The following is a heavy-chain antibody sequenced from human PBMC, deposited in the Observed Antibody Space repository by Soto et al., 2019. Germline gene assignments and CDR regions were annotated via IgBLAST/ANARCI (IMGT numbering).Heavy chain of an antibody. CDR3: ARQDHGDYEFFFDY. J-gene: IGHJ4*02. Sequence: PSETLSLTCTVSGASIISTTKYWGWIRQPPGRGLEWIGTTSSIGSTYYNPSLEGRVTISVDTSKNQFSLKVTSVTAADTGLYYCARQDHGDYEFFFDYWGQGTLVTVSS. V-gene: IGHV4-39*01. CDR2: TSSIGST. D-gene: IGHD4-17*01. CDR1: GASIISTTKY.